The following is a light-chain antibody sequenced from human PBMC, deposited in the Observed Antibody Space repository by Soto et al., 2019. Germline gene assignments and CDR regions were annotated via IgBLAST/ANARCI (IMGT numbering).Light chain of an antibody. J-gene: IGLJ2*01. Sequence: QSVLTQPPSVSAAPGQKVTISCSGSSSNIGNNYVSWYQQLPGTAPKLLIYDNDKRPSGIPDRFSGSKSGTSATLGITGLQTGDEADYYCVTWNTSPSALFGGGTKLTVL. CDR3: VTWNTSPSAL. CDR1: SSNIGNNY. CDR2: DND. V-gene: IGLV1-51*01.